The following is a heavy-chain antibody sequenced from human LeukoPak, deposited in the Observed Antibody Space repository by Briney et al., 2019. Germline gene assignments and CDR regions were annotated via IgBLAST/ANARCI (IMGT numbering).Heavy chain of an antibody. CDR2: VYYSGST. CDR3: AREGEVGTTWSWFDP. CDR1: GGSISSSSYY. Sequence: SETLSLTCTVSGGSISSSSYYWGWIRQPPGKGLEWIGSVYYSGSTYYNPSLKSRVTISVDTSKSQFSLKLSSVTATDTAVYYCAREGEVGTTWSWFDPWGQGTQVTVSS. J-gene: IGHJ5*02. V-gene: IGHV4-39*02. D-gene: IGHD1-7*01.